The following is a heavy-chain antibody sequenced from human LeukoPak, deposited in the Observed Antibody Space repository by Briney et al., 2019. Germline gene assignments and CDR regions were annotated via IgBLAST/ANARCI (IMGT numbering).Heavy chain of an antibody. CDR3: ARRHRGYGDYAGAFDI. V-gene: IGHV4-31*03. Sequence: SETLSLTCTVSGGSISSGGNYWSWIRQHPGKGLEWIGYVYYSGSTYYNPSLKSRVTISVDMSKNQFSLKLSSVTAADTAVYYCARRHRGYGDYAGAFDIWGQGTMVTVSS. CDR1: GGSISSGGNY. D-gene: IGHD4-17*01. CDR2: VYYSGST. J-gene: IGHJ3*02.